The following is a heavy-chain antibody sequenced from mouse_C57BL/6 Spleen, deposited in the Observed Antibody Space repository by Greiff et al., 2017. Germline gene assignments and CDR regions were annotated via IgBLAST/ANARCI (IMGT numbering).Heavy chain of an antibody. V-gene: IGHV1-82*01. J-gene: IGHJ4*01. CDR2: IYPGDGDT. Sequence: VQVVESGPELVKPGASVKISCKASGYAFSSSWMNWVKQRPGKGLEWIGRIYPGDGDTNYNGKFKGKATLTADKSSSTAYMQLSSLTSEDSAVYVCARGTRDYWGQGTSVTVAS. CDR1: GYAFSSSW. CDR3: ARGTRDY.